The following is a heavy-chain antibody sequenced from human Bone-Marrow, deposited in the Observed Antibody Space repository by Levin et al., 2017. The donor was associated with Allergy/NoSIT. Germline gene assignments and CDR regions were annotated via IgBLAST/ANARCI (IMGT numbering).Heavy chain of an antibody. V-gene: IGHV4-39*01. J-gene: IGHJ5*02. CDR3: ARLLTGFPNWFDP. CDR1: GASISSRSCS. CDR2: FFYNMGT. Sequence: SETLSLTCTVSGASISSRSCSWGWVRQPPGKGLEWIGTFFYNMGTYYNPSLRSRLAISGDPSKNQFSLNLSSVTAADTAIYFCARLLTGFPNWFDPWGRGILVTVSS.